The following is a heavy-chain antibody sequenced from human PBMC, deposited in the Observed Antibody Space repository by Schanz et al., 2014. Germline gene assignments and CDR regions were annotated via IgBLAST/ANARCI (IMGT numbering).Heavy chain of an antibody. Sequence: QVQLVQSGDEVKKPGASVKVSCKASGYTFTSYDINWVRQAIGQGPEWMGWMQPDSGKTHYAEKFQGRVAMTRDVSISTAYMELSSLASEDTAVYYCARGQRRTIGRPFGPWGQGTLVTVSS. D-gene: IGHD6-25*01. CDR3: ARGQRRTIGRPFGP. CDR2: MQPDSGKT. CDR1: GYTFTSYD. J-gene: IGHJ5*02. V-gene: IGHV1-8*01.